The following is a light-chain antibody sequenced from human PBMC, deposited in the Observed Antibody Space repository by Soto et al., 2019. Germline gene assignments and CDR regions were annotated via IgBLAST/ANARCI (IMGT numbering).Light chain of an antibody. CDR2: DVS. CDR3: SSYTSSSTYV. Sequence: QSALTQPASVSGSPGQSITISCTGTSSDVGGYNYVSWYQQHPGKAPKLMIYDVSNRPSGVSNRFSGSKSGNTASLTISGLQAEDDADYCCSSYTSSSTYVVGTGTKLTVL. J-gene: IGLJ1*01. V-gene: IGLV2-14*01. CDR1: SSDVGGYNY.